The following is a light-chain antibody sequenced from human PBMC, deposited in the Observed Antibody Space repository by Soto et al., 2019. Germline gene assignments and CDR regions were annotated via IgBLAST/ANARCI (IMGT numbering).Light chain of an antibody. J-gene: IGKJ4*01. CDR3: QQYNSVSLLT. V-gene: IGKV1-5*03. CDR2: KAS. Sequence: DSQMTQPPSTLSASVGDRVTITCRASQSISSWLAWYQQKPGKAPKLMIYKASTLESGVPSRFSGSGSGTEFTLTISSLQPDDFATYYCQQYNSVSLLTFGGGTKVDIK. CDR1: QSISSW.